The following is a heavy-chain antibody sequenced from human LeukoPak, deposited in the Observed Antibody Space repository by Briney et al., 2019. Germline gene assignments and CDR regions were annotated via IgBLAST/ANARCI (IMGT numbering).Heavy chain of an antibody. D-gene: IGHD4-11*01. CDR3: ARDAHDYNRNQYYFDY. CDR1: GFTFSSYA. V-gene: IGHV3-30-3*01. Sequence: PGGSLRLSCAASGFTFSSYAMHWVRQAPGKGLEWVAVISYDGSNKYYADSVKGRFTISRDNSKNTLYLQMNSLRAEDTAVYYCARDAHDYNRNQYYFDYWGQGTLVTVSS. CDR2: ISYDGSNK. J-gene: IGHJ4*02.